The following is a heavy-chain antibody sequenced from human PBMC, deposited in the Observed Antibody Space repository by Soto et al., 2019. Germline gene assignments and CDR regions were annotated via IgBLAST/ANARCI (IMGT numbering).Heavy chain of an antibody. Sequence: PGGSLRLSCAASGFTFSDYYMSWIRQAPGKGLEWVSYISSSGSTIYYADSVKGRFTISRDNAKNSLYLQMNSLRAEDTAVYYCARDITMVRGVKYYYYYGMDVWGQGTTVTVSS. V-gene: IGHV3-11*01. CDR2: ISSSGSTI. D-gene: IGHD3-10*01. J-gene: IGHJ6*02. CDR3: ARDITMVRGVKYYYYYGMDV. CDR1: GFTFSDYY.